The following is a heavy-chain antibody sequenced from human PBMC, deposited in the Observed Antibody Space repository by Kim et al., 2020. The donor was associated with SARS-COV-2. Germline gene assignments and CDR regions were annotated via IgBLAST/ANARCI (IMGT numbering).Heavy chain of an antibody. CDR3: ARGGTPPTYFDY. Sequence: NYAQKFQGRVTMTRDTSISTAYMELSRLRSDDTAVYYCARGGTPPTYFDYWGQGTLVTVSS. J-gene: IGHJ4*02. V-gene: IGHV1-2*02.